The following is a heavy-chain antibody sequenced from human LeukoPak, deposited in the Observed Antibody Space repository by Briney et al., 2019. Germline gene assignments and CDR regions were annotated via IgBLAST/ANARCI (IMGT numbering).Heavy chain of an antibody. CDR1: GFTFSAYN. Sequence: GGSLRLSCAASGFTFSAYNMNWVRQAPGKGLEWVSSVSSISTYIYYADSLKGRFTISRDNAKNSLYLEMISLRTEDTAVYYCAREAGYSGYESSLRGHAFDIWGQGTMVTVSS. D-gene: IGHD5-12*01. CDR2: VSSISTYI. CDR3: AREAGYSGYESSLRGHAFDI. V-gene: IGHV3-21*01. J-gene: IGHJ3*02.